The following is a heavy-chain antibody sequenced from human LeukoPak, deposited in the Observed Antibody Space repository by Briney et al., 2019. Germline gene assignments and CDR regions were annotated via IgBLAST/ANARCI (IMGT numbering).Heavy chain of an antibody. CDR2: IYYSGST. CDR1: GGSISSYY. CDR3: ARDQCSGGSCYGEHDAFDI. D-gene: IGHD2-15*01. J-gene: IGHJ3*02. Sequence: PSETLSLTCTVSGGSISSYYWSWIRQPPGKGLEWMGYIYYSGSTNYNPSLKSRVTISVDTSKNQFSLKLSSVTAADTAVYYCARDQCSGGSCYGEHDAFDIWGQGTMVTVSS. V-gene: IGHV4-59*01.